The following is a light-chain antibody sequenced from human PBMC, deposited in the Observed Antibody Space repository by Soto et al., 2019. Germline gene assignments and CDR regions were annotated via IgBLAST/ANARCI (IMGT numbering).Light chain of an antibody. CDR3: SSYTSSSIVV. J-gene: IGLJ2*01. Sequence: QSALTQPASVSGSPGQSITISCTGTSSDVGGYNYVSWYQQHPGKAPKLIIYDVSNRPSGVSNRFSGSKSGNTASLTISGLQAEDEADYYCSSYTSSSIVVFGGGTKLTVL. V-gene: IGLV2-14*01. CDR2: DVS. CDR1: SSDVGGYNY.